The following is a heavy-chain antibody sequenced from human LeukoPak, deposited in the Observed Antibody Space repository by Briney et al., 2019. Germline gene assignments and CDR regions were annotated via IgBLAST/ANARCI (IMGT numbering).Heavy chain of an antibody. V-gene: IGHV3-43*02. CDR3: ARIRLGWYFDL. CDR1: GFTFNDYA. Sequence: GGSLRLSCAASGFTFNDYAMHWVRQPPGRGLEWVSFISGDGRTTYYADSMKGRFTISRDNAKNTLYLQMNSLRAEDAAVYYCARIRLGWYFDLWGRGTLVTVSS. D-gene: IGHD6-19*01. J-gene: IGHJ2*01. CDR2: ISGDGRTT.